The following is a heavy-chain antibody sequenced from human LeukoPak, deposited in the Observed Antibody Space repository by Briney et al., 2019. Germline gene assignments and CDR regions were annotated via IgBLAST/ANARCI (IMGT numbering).Heavy chain of an antibody. J-gene: IGHJ6*03. V-gene: IGHV1-18*01. CDR2: ISAYNGNT. Sequence: ASVKVSCKASGYTFTSYGISWVRQAPGQGLEWMGWISAYNGNTNYAQKFQGRVTITADKSTSTAYMELSSLRSEDTAVYYCARVILPQRFLEWLSPMDVWGKGTTVTVSS. D-gene: IGHD3-3*01. CDR3: ARVILPQRFLEWLSPMDV. CDR1: GYTFTSYG.